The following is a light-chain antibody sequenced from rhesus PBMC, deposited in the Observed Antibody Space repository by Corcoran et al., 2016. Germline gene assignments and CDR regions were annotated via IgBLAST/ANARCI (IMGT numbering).Light chain of an antibody. V-gene: IGKV2-104*02. Sequence: DIVMTQTPLSLPVTPGEPASISCRSSQSLLDSEDGNTYLDWYLQKPGQSPQLLIYGVSKRASGVPDRFSGSGSDTDFTLKISRVEAGDVGVYYCMQALEFPYSFGQGTKVEIK. CDR3: MQALEFPYS. J-gene: IGKJ2*01. CDR2: GVS. CDR1: QSLLDSEDGNTY.